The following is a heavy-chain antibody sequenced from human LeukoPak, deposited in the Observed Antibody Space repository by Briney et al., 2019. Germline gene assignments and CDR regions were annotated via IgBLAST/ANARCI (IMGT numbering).Heavy chain of an antibody. CDR1: GFTLSSYG. D-gene: IGHD1-26*01. V-gene: IGHV3-30-3*01. CDR2: ISYDGSNK. Sequence: GGSLRLSCAASGFTLSSYGMHWVRQAPGKGLEWVAVISYDGSNKYNADSVKGRFTISRDNSKNTLYLQMNSLRAEDTAVYYCARRGSYLDYWGQGTLVTVSS. CDR3: ARRGSYLDY. J-gene: IGHJ4*02.